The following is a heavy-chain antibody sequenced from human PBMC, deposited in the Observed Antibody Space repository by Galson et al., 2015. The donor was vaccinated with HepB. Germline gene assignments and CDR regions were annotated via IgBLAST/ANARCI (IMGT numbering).Heavy chain of an antibody. J-gene: IGHJ4*02. V-gene: IGHV1-3*01. CDR3: TATDYGDY. CDR1: GYTFTSYA. Sequence: SVKVSCKASGYTFTSYAMHWARQAPGQRLEWMGWIDAGNGDTKYLQNFQGRVTITRDTSASTAYMELSSLRSEDSAVYYCTATDYGDYWGQGTLVTVSS. CDR2: IDAGNGDT.